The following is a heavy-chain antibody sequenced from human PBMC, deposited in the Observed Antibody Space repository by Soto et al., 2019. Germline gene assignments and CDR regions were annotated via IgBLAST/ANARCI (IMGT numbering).Heavy chain of an antibody. CDR1: YP. V-gene: IGHV3-48*02. D-gene: IGHD1-26*01. J-gene: IGHJ4*02. CDR3: ARDHQWAFDL. CDR2: XXXXXXEX. Sequence: YPFNWVRQAPGKGLXXLXXXXXXXXEXXYXAYLQGRFTISRDIARNSFYLQMNSLRDEDTAVYYCARDHQWAFDLWGKGP.